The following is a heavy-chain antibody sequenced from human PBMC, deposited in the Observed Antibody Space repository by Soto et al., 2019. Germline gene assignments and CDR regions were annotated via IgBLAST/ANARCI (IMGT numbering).Heavy chain of an antibody. CDR3: AREGNLGRWLQPLDF. J-gene: IGHJ4*02. D-gene: IGHD5-12*01. CDR2: IHYNGNT. Sequence: PSETLSLTCTVSGDSISASSWSWVRQPPGKGLEWIGNIHYNGNTKYNPSLKSRVTMSVDTSKNQFSLKLISVTAADTAKYFCAREGNLGRWLQPLDFWGQGTLVTDS. CDR1: GDSISASS. V-gene: IGHV4-59*01.